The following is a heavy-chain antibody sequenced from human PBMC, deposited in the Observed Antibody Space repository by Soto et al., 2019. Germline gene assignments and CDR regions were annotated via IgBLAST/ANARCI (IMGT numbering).Heavy chain of an antibody. CDR1: GYTFTSYG. CDR2: ISAHNGNT. J-gene: IGHJ4*02. CDR3: ASGRYGDY. Sequence: QVHLVQSGAEVKKPGASVKVSCKASGYTFTSYGITWVRQAPGQGLEWMVWISAHNGNTDYAQKLQGRVIVTRDTSTSTAYMELRSLISDDTAVYYCASGRYGDYWGQGALVTVYS. D-gene: IGHD1-1*01. V-gene: IGHV1-18*01.